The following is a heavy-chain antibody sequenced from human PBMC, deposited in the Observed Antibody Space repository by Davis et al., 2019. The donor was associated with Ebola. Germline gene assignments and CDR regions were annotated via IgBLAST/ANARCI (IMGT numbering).Heavy chain of an antibody. D-gene: IGHD3-16*01. Sequence: GESLKISCVASGFAFRGSSMDWVRQTPGKGLEWLAYIFSTSDTIYYADSVKGRFTISRDNAKNAVYLQMNNLRDEDTGVYYCARDGGRTFDLWGQGTTVNVSS. CDR1: GFAFRGSS. J-gene: IGHJ3*01. CDR3: ARDGGRTFDL. CDR2: IFSTSDTI. V-gene: IGHV3-48*02.